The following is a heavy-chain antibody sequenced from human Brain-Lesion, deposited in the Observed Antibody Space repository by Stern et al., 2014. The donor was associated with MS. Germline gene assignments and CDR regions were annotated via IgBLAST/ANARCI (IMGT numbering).Heavy chain of an antibody. CDR1: GYTFSSYD. CDR2: MNPYSGNT. D-gene: IGHD2-2*01. V-gene: IGHV1-8*01. CDR3: ARAVRNQLLSEY. Sequence: MQLVESGAEVKKPGASVKVSCKASGYTFSSYDITWVRQASGHGLEWMGWMNPYSGNTGYAQKFKGRVSMTSDPSISTVYMELTILTSDDTAVYFCARAVRNQLLSEYWGQGTLVTVSS. J-gene: IGHJ4*02.